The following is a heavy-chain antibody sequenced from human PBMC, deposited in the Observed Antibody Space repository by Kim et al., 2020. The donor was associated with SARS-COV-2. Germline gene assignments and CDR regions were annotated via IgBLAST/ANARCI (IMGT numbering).Heavy chain of an antibody. CDR1: GGSISSYY. Sequence: SETLSLTCTVSGGSISSYYWTWIRQPAGKGLEWLGRIYTSGSTNYNPSLKSRLTMSIDTPKNQFSLDLRSVTAADTAIYYCARSAREVGDFDYWGQGTLVTVSP. D-gene: IGHD1-26*01. CDR2: IYTSGST. CDR3: ARSAREVGDFDY. V-gene: IGHV4-4*07. J-gene: IGHJ4*02.